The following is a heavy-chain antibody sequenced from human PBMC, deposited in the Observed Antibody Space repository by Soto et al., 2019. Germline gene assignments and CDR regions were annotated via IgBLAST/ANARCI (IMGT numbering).Heavy chain of an antibody. CDR1: GFAFSRYG. CDR3: ARDPSEGRVGNWFES. V-gene: IGHV3-21*01. CDR2: ISSSTSYI. Sequence: LRLSCAASGFAFSRYGMNWIRQAPGKGLEWVSSISSSTSYIYYADSVKGRFSISRDNAKKILYLEMYALRTDDTAVYYCARDPSEGRVGNWFESWGQGTLVTVSS. J-gene: IGHJ5*01. D-gene: IGHD1-26*01.